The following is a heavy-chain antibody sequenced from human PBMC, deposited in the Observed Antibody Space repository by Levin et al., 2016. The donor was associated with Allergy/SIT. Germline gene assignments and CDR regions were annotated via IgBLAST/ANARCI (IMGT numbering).Heavy chain of an antibody. CDR2: IGGTGSPT. D-gene: IGHD5-24*01. CDR1: GFSFSNYA. V-gene: IGHV3-23*01. CDR3: ALALREKGYSAFDV. Sequence: GESLKISCAASGFSFSNYAFNWVRQTPGKGLEWVSAIGGTGSPTFYADSVKGRFTISRDNSKNTLYLQMNSLRAEDTAVYYCALALREKGYSAFDVWGQGTMVTVSS. J-gene: IGHJ3*01.